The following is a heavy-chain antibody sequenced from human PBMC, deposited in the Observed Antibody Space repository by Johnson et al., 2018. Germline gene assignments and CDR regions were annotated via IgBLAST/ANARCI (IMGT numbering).Heavy chain of an antibody. CDR3: ARDSCAYSSRCQKVAFDI. V-gene: IGHV3-30-3*01. CDR2: ISYDGSNK. J-gene: IGHJ3*02. Sequence: QVQLVQSGGGVVQPGRSXRLSCAASGFTFSSYAMHWVRQAPGKGLEWVAVISYDGSNKYYADSVKGRFTISRDNSKNPLYLQMNSLRAEDTAVDYCARDSCAYSSRCQKVAFDIWGQGTMVTVSS. CDR1: GFTFSSYA. D-gene: IGHD6-13*01.